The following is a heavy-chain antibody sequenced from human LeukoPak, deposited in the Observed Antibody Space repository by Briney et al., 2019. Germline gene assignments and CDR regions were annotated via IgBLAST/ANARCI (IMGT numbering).Heavy chain of an antibody. D-gene: IGHD2-2*01. CDR2: ISVYNGDT. J-gene: IGHJ4*02. CDR3: ARDSVACISNSCYLPDY. CDR1: GYTFTSYG. V-gene: IGHV1-18*01. Sequence: ASVKVSCKASGYTFTSYGISWVRQAPGQGLEWMGWISVYNGDTKYAQKLQGRVTMTIDTSTNTVYMEVRSLRSDDTAVYYCARDSVACISNSCYLPDYWGQGTLVTVSS.